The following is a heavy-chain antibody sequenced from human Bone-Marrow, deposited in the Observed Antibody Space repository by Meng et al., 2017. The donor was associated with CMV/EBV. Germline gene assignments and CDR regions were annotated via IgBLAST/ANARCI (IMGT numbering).Heavy chain of an antibody. D-gene: IGHD7-27*01. J-gene: IGHJ6*02. CDR1: GYTFTGYY. CDR2: INPNSGGT. CDR3: ARSSKWGDGMAV. V-gene: IGHV1-2*02. Sequence: ASVKVSCKASGYTFTGYYMHWVRQAPGQGLEWMGWINPNSGGTNYAQKFQGRVTITRNTSISTAYMELSSLRSEDTAVYYCARSSKWGDGMAVWGPGPTVTGYS.